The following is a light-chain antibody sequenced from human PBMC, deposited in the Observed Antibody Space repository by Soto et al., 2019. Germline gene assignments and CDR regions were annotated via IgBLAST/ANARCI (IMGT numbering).Light chain of an antibody. CDR2: AAS. J-gene: IGKJ2*01. CDR1: RSLSSSY. V-gene: IGKV3-20*01. Sequence: ESVLTQSPGTLSLSPGERATLSCRASRSLSSSYVVWYQQKPGQAPRLLIYAASRRATGIPDRFSGSGSATEYTLTISRLEPEDFAVYQCKQQGTFGQGNKLEIK. CDR3: KQQGT.